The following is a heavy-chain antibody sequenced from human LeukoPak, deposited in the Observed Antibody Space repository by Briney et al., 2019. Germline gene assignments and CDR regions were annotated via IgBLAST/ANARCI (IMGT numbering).Heavy chain of an antibody. D-gene: IGHD3-9*01. CDR2: INPNSGGT. Sequence: ASVKVSCKASGYTFTGYYMHWVRQAPGQGLEGMGWINPNSGGTNYAQKFQGRVTMTRDTSISTAYMELSRLRSDDTAVYYCARDLYFDWLSADYWGQGTLVTVSS. CDR1: GYTFTGYY. CDR3: ARDLYFDWLSADY. V-gene: IGHV1-2*02. J-gene: IGHJ4*02.